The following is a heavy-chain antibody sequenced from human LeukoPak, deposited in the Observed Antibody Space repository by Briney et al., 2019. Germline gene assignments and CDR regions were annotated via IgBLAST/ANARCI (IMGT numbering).Heavy chain of an antibody. CDR2: IWYDGSNK. CDR1: GFTFSSYG. D-gene: IGHD3-9*01. CDR3: AREWRYFDWLLYYYYGMDV. J-gene: IGHJ6*02. Sequence: GGSLRLSCAASGFTFSSYGMHWVRQAPGKGLEWVAVIWYDGSNKYYADSVKGRFTTSRDNSKNTLYLQMNSLRAEDTAVYYCAREWRYFDWLLYYYYGMDVWGQGTTVTVSS. V-gene: IGHV3-33*01.